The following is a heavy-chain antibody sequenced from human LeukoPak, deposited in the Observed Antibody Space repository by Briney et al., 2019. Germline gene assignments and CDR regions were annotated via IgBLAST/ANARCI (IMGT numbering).Heavy chain of an antibody. Sequence: GGSLRLSCAASGFTFSSYWMYWVRQAPGKGLVWVSRINSDGSSTTYADSVRGRFTVSRDNAKNTLYLQMNSLRVDDTAVYYCARGGSSWYWGQGTLVTVSS. CDR1: GFTFSSYW. V-gene: IGHV3-74*01. CDR2: INSDGSST. CDR3: ARGGSSWY. D-gene: IGHD6-13*01. J-gene: IGHJ4*02.